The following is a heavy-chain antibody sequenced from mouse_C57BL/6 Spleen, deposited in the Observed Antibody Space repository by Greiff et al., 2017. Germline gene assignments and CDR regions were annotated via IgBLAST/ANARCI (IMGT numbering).Heavy chain of an antibody. CDR1: GYTFTSYG. CDR3: ARGEGPMDY. Sequence: QVQLQQSGAELVRPGASVKLSCKASGYTFTSYGISWVKQRPGQGLEWIGKIYPRSGNTYYNEKFKGKATLTADKSSSTAYMELRSLTSEDSAVYFCARGEGPMDYWGQGTSVTVSS. CDR2: IYPRSGNT. J-gene: IGHJ4*01. V-gene: IGHV1-81*01.